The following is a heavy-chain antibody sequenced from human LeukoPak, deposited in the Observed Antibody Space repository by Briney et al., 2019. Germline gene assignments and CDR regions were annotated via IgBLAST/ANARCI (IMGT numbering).Heavy chain of an antibody. CDR2: IRYDGNNK. Sequence: GGSLRLSCAASGFTFSSYAMSWVRQAPGKGLEWVAFIRYDGNNKYYADSVMGRFTIFRDNSKNTLYLQMNSLRAEDTAVYYCAKLISPYDYWGQGTLVLVSS. CDR1: GFTFSSYA. CDR3: AKLISPYDY. J-gene: IGHJ4*02. V-gene: IGHV3-30*02.